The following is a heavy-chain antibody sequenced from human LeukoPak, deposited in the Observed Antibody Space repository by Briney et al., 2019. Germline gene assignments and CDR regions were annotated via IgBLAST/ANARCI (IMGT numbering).Heavy chain of an antibody. J-gene: IGHJ4*02. CDR1: GGSISSSSYY. D-gene: IGHD3-3*01. V-gene: IGHV4-39*01. Sequence: SETLSLTCTVSGGSISSSSYYWGWIRQPPGKGLEWIGSIYYSGSTYYNPSLKSRVTISVDTSKNQFSLKLSSVTAADTAVYYCARLFTIFGVVSPPGGNWGQGTLVTVSS. CDR2: IYYSGST. CDR3: ARLFTIFGVVSPPGGN.